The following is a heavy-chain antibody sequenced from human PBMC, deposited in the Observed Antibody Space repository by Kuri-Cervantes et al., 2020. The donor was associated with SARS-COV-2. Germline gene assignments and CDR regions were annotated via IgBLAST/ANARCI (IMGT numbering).Heavy chain of an antibody. CDR3: ARSPYDFWSGSWG. CDR1: GGSVSDRNSY. V-gene: IGHV4-61*01. J-gene: IGHJ4*02. D-gene: IGHD3-3*01. CDR2: IYHTGSP. Sequence: SETLSLTCTVSGGSVSDRNSYWTWIRQSPGKGLEWIGYIYHTGSPTYSPSLKSRVTISLDKPKNQFSLRLTSVTAADTAVYYCARSPYDFWSGSWGWGQGTLVTVSS.